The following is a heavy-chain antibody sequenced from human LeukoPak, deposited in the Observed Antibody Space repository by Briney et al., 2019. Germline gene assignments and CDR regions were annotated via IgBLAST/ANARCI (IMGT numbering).Heavy chain of an antibody. V-gene: IGHV1-18*01. CDR1: GYTFTSYG. J-gene: IGHJ4*02. CDR2: ISAYNGNT. Sequence: GASVKVSCKASGYTFTSYGISWVRQAPGQGLEWMGWISAYNGNTNYAQKLQGRVTMTTDTSTSTAYMELRSLRSDDTAVYYCARDIGVILYYDISAGEYYFDYWGQGTLVTVSS. D-gene: IGHD3-9*01. CDR3: ARDIGVILYYDISAGEYYFDY.